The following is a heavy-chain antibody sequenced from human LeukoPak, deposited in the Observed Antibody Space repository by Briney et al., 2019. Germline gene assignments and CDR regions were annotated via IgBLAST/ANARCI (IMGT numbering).Heavy chain of an antibody. V-gene: IGHV3-30*02. J-gene: IGHJ3*02. CDR2: IRYDGSNK. CDR3: AKGPSVFGVVTDAFDI. D-gene: IGHD3-3*01. CDR1: GFTFSSYG. Sequence: GGSLRLSRAASGFTFSSYGMHWVRQAPGKGLEWVAFIRYDGSNKYYADSVKGRFTVSRDNSKNTLYLQMNSLRAEDTAVYYCAKGPSVFGVVTDAFDIWGQGTMVTVSS.